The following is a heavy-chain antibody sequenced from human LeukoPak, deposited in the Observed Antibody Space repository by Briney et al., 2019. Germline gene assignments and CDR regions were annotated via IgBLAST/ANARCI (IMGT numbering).Heavy chain of an antibody. D-gene: IGHD6-6*01. CDR3: ARDSGASSLADP. CDR1: GYTFTRFH. V-gene: IGHV1-46*01. CDR2: IHPSSGGA. J-gene: IGHJ5*02. Sequence: ASVKVSCKASGYTFTRFHIHWVRQAPGQGLEWMGIIHPSSGGATSAQKFQGRLTMTRDTSTSTVYMELSSLRSEDTAVYYCARDSGASSLADPWGQGTLVTVSS.